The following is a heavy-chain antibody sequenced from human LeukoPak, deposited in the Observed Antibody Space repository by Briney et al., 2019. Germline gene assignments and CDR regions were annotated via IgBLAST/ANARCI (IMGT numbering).Heavy chain of an antibody. CDR3: ARGPPYYYYYYMDV. V-gene: IGHV1-2*02. CDR2: INPNSGGT. CDR1: GYTFTGYY. J-gene: IGHJ6*03. Sequence: ASVKVCCKASGYTFTGYYMHWVRQAPGQGLEWMGWINPNSGGTNYAQKFQGRVTMTRDTSISTAYMELSRLRSDDTAVYYCARGPPYYYYYYMDVWGKGTTVTVSS.